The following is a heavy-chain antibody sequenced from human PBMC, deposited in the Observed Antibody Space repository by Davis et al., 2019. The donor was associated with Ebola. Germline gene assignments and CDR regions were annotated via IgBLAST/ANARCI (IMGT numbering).Heavy chain of an antibody. V-gene: IGHV3-15*01. Sequence: PGGSLRLSCVVSGFSLSKAWMTWVRQAPGKGLEWVGRLKTKPNGVTADYAAPVKGRFTISRDDSKNTVYLEMNSLKTEDTAVYYCTTDPQLVGPTGVHAFHLWGQGTLVTVSS. D-gene: IGHD1-26*01. CDR3: TTDPQLVGPTGVHAFHL. J-gene: IGHJ3*01. CDR1: GFSLSKAW. CDR2: LKTKPNGVTA.